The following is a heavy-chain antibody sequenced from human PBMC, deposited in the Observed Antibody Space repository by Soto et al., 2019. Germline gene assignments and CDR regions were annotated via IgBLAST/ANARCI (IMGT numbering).Heavy chain of an antibody. D-gene: IGHD4-4*01. CDR1: GYTFNTYG. Sequence: QAQLLQSGGELKKSGASVKVSCKASGYTFNTYGISWVRQAPGQGLEWMAWISIHNGNTNFAQKSPGRVTLTTDTATSTANMELRSLRSDATAVYYCAIMTTVDNSHYYMDVWGKGTTVTVSS. CDR2: ISIHNGNT. J-gene: IGHJ6*03. V-gene: IGHV1-18*04. CDR3: AIMTTVDNSHYYMDV.